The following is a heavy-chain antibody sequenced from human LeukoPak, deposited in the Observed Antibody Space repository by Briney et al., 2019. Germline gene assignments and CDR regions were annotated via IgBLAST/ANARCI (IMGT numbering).Heavy chain of an antibody. J-gene: IGHJ4*02. D-gene: IGHD3-9*01. Sequence: SETLSLTCTVSNDSIKDYHWNWIRQPPGKGLEWIGFISNSGSTNYNPSLKSRVTISVDTSKNQFSLKLSSVTAADTAVYYCARRDILTGFSFDYWGQGTLVTVPS. CDR1: NDSIKDYH. V-gene: IGHV4-4*08. CDR2: ISNSGST. CDR3: ARRDILTGFSFDY.